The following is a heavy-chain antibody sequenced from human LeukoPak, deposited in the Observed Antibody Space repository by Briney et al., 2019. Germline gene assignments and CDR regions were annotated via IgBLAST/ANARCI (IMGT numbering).Heavy chain of an antibody. CDR2: INPNSGGT. CDR1: GYTFTGYY. Sequence: GASVKVSCKASGYTFTGYYMHWVRQAPGHGLEWIGWINPNSGGTNYAQKFQGRVTMTRDTSISTAYMELSRLRSDDTAVYYCARVDIVDYYYYMDVWGKGTTVTVSS. D-gene: IGHD2-15*01. J-gene: IGHJ6*03. CDR3: ARVDIVDYYYYMDV. V-gene: IGHV1-2*02.